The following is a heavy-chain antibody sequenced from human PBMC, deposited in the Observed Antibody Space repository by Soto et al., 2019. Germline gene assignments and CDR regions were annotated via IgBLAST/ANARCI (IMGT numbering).Heavy chain of an antibody. V-gene: IGHV1-18*01. Sequence: ASVKVSCKASGYTFTNYGISWVRQAPGQGLEWMGWISAYNGNTKYAQKLQGRVTMTTDTSTSTAYMELRSLRSDDTAVYYCARELYCSSTSCNDYWGQGTLVTVSS. CDR1: GYTFTNYG. D-gene: IGHD2-2*01. CDR3: ARELYCSSTSCNDY. J-gene: IGHJ4*02. CDR2: ISAYNGNT.